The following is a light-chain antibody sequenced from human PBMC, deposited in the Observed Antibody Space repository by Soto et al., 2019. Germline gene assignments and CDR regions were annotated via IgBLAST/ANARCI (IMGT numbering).Light chain of an antibody. CDR3: IQALQNWT. V-gene: IGKV2-28*01. CDR1: QSLLHSNGYNY. CDR2: LGS. J-gene: IGKJ1*01. Sequence: DVVMTQSPLSLPVTPGEPASISCRSSQSLLHSNGYNYLDWYLQKPRQSPQLLIYLGSNRAAGVTNRFSGSGSGTDFTLKISRVEAEDVGVYYCIQALQNWTFGQGTKVEIK.